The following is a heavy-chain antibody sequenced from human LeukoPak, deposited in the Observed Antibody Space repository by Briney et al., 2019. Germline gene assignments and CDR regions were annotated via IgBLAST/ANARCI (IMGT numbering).Heavy chain of an antibody. D-gene: IGHD3-22*01. CDR1: GFTVSSNY. CDR3: AGSAGYHDSSGYSLGY. CDR2: IYSGGST. J-gene: IGHJ1*01. V-gene: IGHV3-66*01. Sequence: GGSLRLSCAASGFTVSSNYMSWVRQAPGKELEWVSVIYSGGSTYYADSVKGRFTISRDNSKNTLYLQMNSLRAEDTAVYYCAGSAGYHDSSGYSLGYWGQGTLVTVSS.